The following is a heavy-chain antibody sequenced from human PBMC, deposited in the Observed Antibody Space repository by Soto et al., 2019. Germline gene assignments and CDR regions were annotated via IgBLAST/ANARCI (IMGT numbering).Heavy chain of an antibody. CDR1: GGSISSYY. V-gene: IGHV4-59*08. J-gene: IGHJ4*02. CDR2: IYYSGST. Sequence: QVQLQESGPGLVKPSETLSLTCTVSGGSISSYYWSWIRQPPGKGLEWIGYIYYSGSTNYNPSLKSRVTISVDTSKNQFSLKLSSVTAADTAVHYCARRYGGSIDYWGQGTLVTVSS. CDR3: ARRYGGSIDY. D-gene: IGHD2-15*01.